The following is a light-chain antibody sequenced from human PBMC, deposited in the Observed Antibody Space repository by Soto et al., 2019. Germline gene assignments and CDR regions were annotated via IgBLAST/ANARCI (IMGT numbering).Light chain of an antibody. J-gene: IGKJ3*01. V-gene: IGKV2-28*01. CDR1: QSLLYSNGYNY. CDR3: MQALQSSFT. Sequence: DVVMTQSPLSLPVTPGEPASISCRSSQSLLYSNGYNYLDWYVQKPGQSLQLLIYLGSYRASGVPDRLSGSGSGTDFTLNISRVEAEDVGVYYCMQALQSSFTFGPGTKVDIK. CDR2: LGS.